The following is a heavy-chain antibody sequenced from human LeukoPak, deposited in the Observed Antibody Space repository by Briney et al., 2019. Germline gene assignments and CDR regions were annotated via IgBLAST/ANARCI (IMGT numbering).Heavy chain of an antibody. CDR3: ARDRIAAAGNYYYYGMDV. CDR2: VYYSGST. Sequence: SETLSLTCTVSGGSVSSDIYYWSWIRQPPGEGLEWIGYVYYSGSTNYNPSLKSRVTISVDTSKNQFSLKLTSVTAADTAVYYCARDRIAAAGNYYYYGMDVRGQGTTVTVAS. D-gene: IGHD6-13*01. CDR1: GGSVSSDIYY. V-gene: IGHV4-61*01. J-gene: IGHJ6*02.